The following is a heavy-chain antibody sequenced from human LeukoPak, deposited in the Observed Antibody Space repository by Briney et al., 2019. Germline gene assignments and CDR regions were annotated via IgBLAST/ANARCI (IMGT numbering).Heavy chain of an antibody. V-gene: IGHV1-18*01. Sequence: ASLKVSCKASGYTFTTSGISWVRQAPGQGLEWMGWISVYNGNTNYAQKFQGRVTMTTDTSTSTAYMELRSLRSDDTAVYYCTRNMGYYDSSGYEAFDIWGQGTMVTVSS. CDR2: ISVYNGNT. CDR1: GYTFTTSG. D-gene: IGHD3-22*01. CDR3: TRNMGYYDSSGYEAFDI. J-gene: IGHJ3*02.